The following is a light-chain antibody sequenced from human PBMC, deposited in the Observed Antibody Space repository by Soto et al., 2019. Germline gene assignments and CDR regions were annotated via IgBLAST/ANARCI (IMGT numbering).Light chain of an antibody. CDR3: QQYNNWPPIT. Sequence: EIVMTQSPATLSVSPGERATLSCRASQSVSKSLAWYQQKPGQAPRLLISSASTRATGIPARFSGSGSETEFTLTISSLQSEDFAVDYCQQYNNWPPITFGHGTRLEIK. CDR2: SAS. CDR1: QSVSKS. J-gene: IGKJ5*01. V-gene: IGKV3-15*01.